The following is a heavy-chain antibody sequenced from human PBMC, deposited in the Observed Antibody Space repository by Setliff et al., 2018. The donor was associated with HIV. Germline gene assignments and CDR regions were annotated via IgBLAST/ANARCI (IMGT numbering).Heavy chain of an antibody. CDR3: ATYADRESNRFDP. CDR2: MYYSGST. CDR1: GGSINTRNNY. Sequence: KTSETLSLTCTVSGGSINTRNNYWGWIRQPPGLGLEWIGSMYYSGSTYYNPSLKSRVTISVDTSKNQSSLKLSSVTAADTAVYYCATYADRESNRFDPWGQGSLVTVSS. D-gene: IGHD3-10*01. V-gene: IGHV4-39*01. J-gene: IGHJ5*02.